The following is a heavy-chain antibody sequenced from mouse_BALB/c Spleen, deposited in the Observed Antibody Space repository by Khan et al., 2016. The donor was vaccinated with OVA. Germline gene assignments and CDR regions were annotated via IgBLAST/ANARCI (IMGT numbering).Heavy chain of an antibody. CDR3: GREGADCRSDGWFAY. D-gene: IGHD2-14*01. Sequence: QVQLQQSGAELARPGASVKMSCKASGYTFTTYTIHWVKQRPGQGLEWIGYIIPSNDYTTYNQKFKARATLTADKSSSTAYMQLSSLTSEDSAVYYGGREGADCRSDGWFAYWGQGTLVTVSA. J-gene: IGHJ3*01. CDR1: GYTFTTYT. CDR2: IIPSNDYT. V-gene: IGHV1-4*01.